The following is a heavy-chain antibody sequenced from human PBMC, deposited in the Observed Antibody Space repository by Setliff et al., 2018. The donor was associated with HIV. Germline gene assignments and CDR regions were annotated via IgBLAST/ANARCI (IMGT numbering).Heavy chain of an antibody. J-gene: IGHJ4*02. CDR1: GYSVSSGYY. CDR2: MYDSETT. V-gene: IGHV4-38-2*02. Sequence: PSETLSLTCIVSGYSVSSGYYWGWIRQPPGKGLQWIGAMYDSETTYYNPSLKSRVTMSVDASRSRFSLKLSSVTAADTAIYYCARHQKVSFMSDHWGQGRLVTVSS. D-gene: IGHD3-16*01. CDR3: ARHQKVSFMSDH.